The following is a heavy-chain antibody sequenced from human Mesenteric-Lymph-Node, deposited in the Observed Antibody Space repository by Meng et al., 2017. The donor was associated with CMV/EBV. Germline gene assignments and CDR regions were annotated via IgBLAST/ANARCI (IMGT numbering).Heavy chain of an antibody. CDR3: ASSPVFLEPGVWRH. CDR1: GGSISSGDYY. D-gene: IGHD3-3*01. J-gene: IGHJ4*02. Sequence: SGGSISSGDYYWSWIRQTPGEGLEWIVYIFDSGTTYYSASLKSRVNISLDMSRNQFSLKLSSVTAADTAVYYCASSPVFLEPGVWRHWGQGAPVTVSS. V-gene: IGHV4-30-4*08. CDR2: IFDSGTT.